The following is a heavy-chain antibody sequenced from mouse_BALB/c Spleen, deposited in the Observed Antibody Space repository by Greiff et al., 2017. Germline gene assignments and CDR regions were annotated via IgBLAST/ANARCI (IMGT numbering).Heavy chain of an antibody. V-gene: IGHV5-17*02. CDR3: ARSGGLRRFDY. Sequence: EVQVVESGGGLVQPGGSRKLSCAASGFTFSSFGMHWVRQAPEKGLEWVAYISSGSSTIYYADTVKGRFTISRDNPKNTLFLQMTSLRSEDTAMYYCARSGGLRRFDYWGQGTTLTVSS. CDR2: ISSGSSTI. D-gene: IGHD2-4*01. CDR1: GFTFSSFG. J-gene: IGHJ2*01.